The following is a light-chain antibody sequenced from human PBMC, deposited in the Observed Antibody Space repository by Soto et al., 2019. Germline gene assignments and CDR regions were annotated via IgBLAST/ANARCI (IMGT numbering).Light chain of an antibody. CDR3: LSYAGSYNFV. Sequence: QSALTQPPSASGSAGQSVTISCTGTSTDVGGYNYVSWYQQHPGKAPKLMIYEVSKRPSGVPDRFSGSKSGNTASLTVSGLQAEDEADYYCLSYAGSYNFVFGSGTKVTVL. J-gene: IGLJ1*01. CDR2: EVS. V-gene: IGLV2-8*01. CDR1: STDVGGYNY.